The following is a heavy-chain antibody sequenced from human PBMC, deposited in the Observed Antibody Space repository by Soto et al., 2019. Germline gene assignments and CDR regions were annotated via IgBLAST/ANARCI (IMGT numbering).Heavy chain of an antibody. CDR2: ISGSGGDS. D-gene: IGHD6-13*01. CDR3: ATGMAATGAGHAFDS. Sequence: EVKLLESGGGLVQPGGSLRLSCAASGLTFSSYAMNWVRQAPGKGLEWVSSISGSGGDSWYADSVKGRFTISRDTSKNTLLQQMRGLRVEDRAVYYCATGMAATGAGHAFDSWGQGTLVTVSS. V-gene: IGHV3-23*01. CDR1: GLTFSSYA. J-gene: IGHJ3*02.